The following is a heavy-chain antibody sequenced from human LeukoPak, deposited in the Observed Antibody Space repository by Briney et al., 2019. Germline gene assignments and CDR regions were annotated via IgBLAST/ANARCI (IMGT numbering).Heavy chain of an antibody. V-gene: IGHV1-24*01. CDR3: ATHSQMVYDNPLAY. J-gene: IGHJ4*02. Sequence: GASVKVSCRVYGYTLTELSIHWVRQAPGKGLEGMGGFDPEDGETIYAQKFQGRVTMTEDTSTDTAYMQLSSLRCEDTAVYYCATHSQMVYDNPLAYWGQGTLVTAS. CDR1: GYTLTELS. D-gene: IGHD2-8*01. CDR2: FDPEDGET.